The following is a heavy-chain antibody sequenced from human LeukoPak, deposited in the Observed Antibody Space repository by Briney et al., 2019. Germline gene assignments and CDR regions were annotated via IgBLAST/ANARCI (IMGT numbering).Heavy chain of an antibody. CDR3: AKDFPGNRASGSQYYFDY. CDR2: ISGSGGST. Sequence: GGSLRLSCAASGFTFSSYAMSWVRQAPGKGLEWVPAISGSGGSTYYADSVKGRFSISRDNSKNTLYLQMNSLRAEDTAVYYCAKDFPGNRASGSQYYFDYWGQGTLVTVSS. CDR1: GFTFSSYA. D-gene: IGHD3-10*01. J-gene: IGHJ4*02. V-gene: IGHV3-23*01.